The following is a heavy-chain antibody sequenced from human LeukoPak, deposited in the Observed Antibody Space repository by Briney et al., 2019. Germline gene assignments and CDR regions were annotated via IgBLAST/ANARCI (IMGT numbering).Heavy chain of an antibody. Sequence: GGSLRLSCATSGFTFSDYFMSWIRQAPGKGLEWLSYISSSGGTIFYADSVKGRLTISRDNANNSLYLQMNSLRADDTAVYYCAKIPRGMIQGVYFDFWGQGTLVTVSS. CDR2: ISSSGGTI. J-gene: IGHJ4*02. CDR3: AKIPRGMIQGVYFDF. CDR1: GFTFSDYF. V-gene: IGHV3-11*01. D-gene: IGHD3-10*01.